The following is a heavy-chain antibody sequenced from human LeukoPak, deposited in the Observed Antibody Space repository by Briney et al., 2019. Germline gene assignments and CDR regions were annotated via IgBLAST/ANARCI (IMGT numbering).Heavy chain of an antibody. D-gene: IGHD3-22*01. Sequence: PGGSLRLSCAASGFTFSSYAMHWVRQAPGKGLEWVAVISYDGSNKYYADSVKGRFTISRDNSKNTLYLQMNSLRAEDTAVYYCARPLARYDGDSSGYYYAVYYYGMDVWGQGTTVTVSS. CDR1: GFTFSSYA. CDR3: ARPLARYDGDSSGYYYAVYYYGMDV. V-gene: IGHV3-30-3*01. J-gene: IGHJ6*02. CDR2: ISYDGSNK.